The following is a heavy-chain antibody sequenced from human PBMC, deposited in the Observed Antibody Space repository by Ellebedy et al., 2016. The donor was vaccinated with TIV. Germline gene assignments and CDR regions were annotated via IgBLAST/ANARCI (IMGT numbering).Heavy chain of an antibody. D-gene: IGHD2-15*01. Sequence: ASVKVSXXASGYTFTSYGISWVRQAPGQGLEWMGWISAYNGNTNYAQKFQGRVTITADESTSTAYMELSSLRSEDTAVYYCAGYCSGGSCYSAINFDYWGQGTLVTVSS. V-gene: IGHV1-18*04. CDR2: ISAYNGNT. CDR3: AGYCSGGSCYSAINFDY. J-gene: IGHJ4*02. CDR1: GYTFTSYG.